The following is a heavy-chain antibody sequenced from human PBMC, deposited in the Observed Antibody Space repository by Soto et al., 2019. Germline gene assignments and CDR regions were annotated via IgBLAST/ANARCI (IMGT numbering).Heavy chain of an antibody. V-gene: IGHV4-4*07. Sequence: QVQLQESGPGLVKPSETLSLTCTVSGVSITPYFWSWIRQPAGEAPEWLGHIYASGRTTYNPSLKNQVAMFVSQTQVSLRLTSVTAADTAVYYCARHFDVDPSLDHYYFDLWGRGALVTVSS. CDR2: IYASGRT. CDR3: ARHFDVDPSLDHYYFDL. J-gene: IGHJ2*01. D-gene: IGHD3-9*01. CDR1: GVSITPYF.